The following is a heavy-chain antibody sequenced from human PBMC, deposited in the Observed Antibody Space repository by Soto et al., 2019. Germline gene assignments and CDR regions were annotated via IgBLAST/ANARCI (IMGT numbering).Heavy chain of an antibody. V-gene: IGHV3-23*01. D-gene: IGHD2-15*01. J-gene: IGHJ3*02. CDR2: ISGSGGRT. Sequence: EMQLLESGGGLVQHGGSLRLSCVASGFPFSSYAMSWVRQTPEKGLEWVSGISGSGGRTYYADSVKGRFTISRANSNNTLSLQMHSLRVEDTAVYFCAKGGYYSLFDIWGQGTMVTVSS. CDR1: GFPFSSYA. CDR3: AKGGYYSLFDI.